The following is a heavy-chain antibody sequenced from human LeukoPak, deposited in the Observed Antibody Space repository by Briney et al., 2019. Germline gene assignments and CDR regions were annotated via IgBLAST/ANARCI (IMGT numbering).Heavy chain of an antibody. V-gene: IGHV3-74*01. D-gene: IGHD5-18*01. J-gene: IGHJ4*02. CDR3: AKRIQSAMAMGY. CDR1: RFTFSTYW. CDR2: INSDGSST. Sequence: PGGSLRLSCAASRFTFSTYWMHWVRQAPGKGLVWVSRINSDGSSTGYADSVKGRFTISRDNSKNTMYLQMYSLRAEDTAVYYCAKRIQSAMAMGYWGQGTLVTVSS.